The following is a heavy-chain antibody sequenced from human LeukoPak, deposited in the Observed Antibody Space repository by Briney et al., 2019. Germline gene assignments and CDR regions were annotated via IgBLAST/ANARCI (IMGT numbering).Heavy chain of an antibody. CDR2: IYYSGST. D-gene: IGHD3-22*01. CDR3: ARDRVDSSGYYIYYYGMDV. Sequence: PSETLSLTCTVSGGSISSGGYYWSWIRQHPGTGLEWIGYIYYSGSTYYNPSLKSRVTISVDTSKNQFSLKLSSVTAADTAVYYCARDRVDSSGYYIYYYGMDVWGQGTLVTVSS. V-gene: IGHV4-31*03. CDR1: GGSISSGGYY. J-gene: IGHJ6*02.